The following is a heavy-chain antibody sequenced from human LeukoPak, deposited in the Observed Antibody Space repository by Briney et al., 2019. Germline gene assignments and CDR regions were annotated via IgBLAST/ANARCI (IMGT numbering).Heavy chain of an antibody. Sequence: GASVKVSCKASGYTFTGYYMHWVRQAPGQGLEWMGWINPNHGDTNYAQKFQDRVSMTRDTSISTACMHLSRLRSADTAVYYCARDPSGGSWLNWGQGTLVTVSS. D-gene: IGHD6-13*01. CDR2: INPNHGDT. J-gene: IGHJ4*02. CDR1: GYTFTGYY. V-gene: IGHV1-2*02. CDR3: ARDPSGGSWLN.